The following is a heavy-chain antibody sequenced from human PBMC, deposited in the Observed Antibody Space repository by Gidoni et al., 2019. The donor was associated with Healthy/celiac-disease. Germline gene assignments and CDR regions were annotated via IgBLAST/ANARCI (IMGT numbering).Heavy chain of an antibody. J-gene: IGHJ6*02. Sequence: GGGLVQPGGSLRLSCAASGFTFSSYAMSWVCQAPGKGLELVSAISGSGGSTYYADSVKGRFTISRDNSKNTLYLQMNRLRAEDTAVYYCAKEIDTKVGARYYYYGMDVWGQGTTVTVSS. D-gene: IGHD1-26*01. CDR2: ISGSGGST. V-gene: IGHV3-23*01. CDR1: GFTFSSYA. CDR3: AKEIDTKVGARYYYYGMDV.